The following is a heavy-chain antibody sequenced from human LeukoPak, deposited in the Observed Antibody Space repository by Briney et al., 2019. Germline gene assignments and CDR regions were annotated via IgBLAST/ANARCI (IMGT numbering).Heavy chain of an antibody. CDR1: GYTFTGYY. D-gene: IGHD3-10*01. Sequence: ASVKVSCKASGYTFTGYYMHWVRQAPGQGLEWMGWINPNSGGTNYTQKFQGWVTMTRDTSISTAYMELSRLRSDDTAVYYCARDQLWFGELPSYGMDVWGQGTTVTVSS. J-gene: IGHJ6*02. V-gene: IGHV1-2*04. CDR3: ARDQLWFGELPSYGMDV. CDR2: INPNSGGT.